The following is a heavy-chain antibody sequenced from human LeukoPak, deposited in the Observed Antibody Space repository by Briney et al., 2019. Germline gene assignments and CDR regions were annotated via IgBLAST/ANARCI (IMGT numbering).Heavy chain of an antibody. V-gene: IGHV1-46*01. D-gene: IGHD4-23*01. CDR2: INTSGGST. J-gene: IGHJ4*02. CDR3: ARNSGIPHYFDY. Sequence: ASVKASCKASGYTFTSYYMHWVRQAPGQGLEWMGIINTSGGSTSYAQKLQGRVTMTTDTSTSTAYMELRSLRSDDTAVYYCARNSGIPHYFDYWGQGTLVTVSS. CDR1: GYTFTSYY.